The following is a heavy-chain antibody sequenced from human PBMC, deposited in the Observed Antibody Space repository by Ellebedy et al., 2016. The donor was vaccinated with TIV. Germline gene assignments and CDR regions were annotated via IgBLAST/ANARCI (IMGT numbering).Heavy chain of an antibody. J-gene: IGHJ6*02. CDR1: GYTFSNYF. Sequence: AASVKVSCKASGYTFSNYFVHWVRQAPGQGLEWMGIINPSSGSTTYAQRLQGRLTMTRDTSTSTVYMELSSLRSEDTAVYYCARVKAAALKYYYYYGMDVWGQGTTVTVSS. CDR2: INPSSGST. V-gene: IGHV1-46*04. CDR3: ARVKAAALKYYYYYGMDV. D-gene: IGHD6-13*01.